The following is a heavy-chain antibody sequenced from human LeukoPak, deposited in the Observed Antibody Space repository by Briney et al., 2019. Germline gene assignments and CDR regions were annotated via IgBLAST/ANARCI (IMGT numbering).Heavy chain of an antibody. D-gene: IGHD6-6*01. J-gene: IGHJ4*02. CDR1: GYTFTSYD. V-gene: IGHV1-8*01. Sequence: GASVKVSCKASGYTFTSYDINWVRQATGQGLESMGWVNPNSGNTGYAQKFQGRVTMTRNTSISTAYMELSSLRSEDTAVYYCARPRRGSIAARGTFDYWGQGTLVTVSS. CDR3: ARPRRGSIAARGTFDY. CDR2: VNPNSGNT.